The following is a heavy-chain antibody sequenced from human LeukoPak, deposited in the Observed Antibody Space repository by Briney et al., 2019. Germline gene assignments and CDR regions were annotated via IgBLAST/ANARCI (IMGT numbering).Heavy chain of an antibody. CDR3: ASNKDPPIERLWLRLDY. V-gene: IGHV3-30*03. J-gene: IGHJ4*02. D-gene: IGHD5-18*01. Sequence: GGSLRLSCAASGFTFSSYGMHWVRQAPGKGLEWVAVISYDGSNKYYADSVEGRFTIARDNSKNTLYLQMNSLRAEDTAVYYCASNKDPPIERLWLRLDYWGQGTLVTVSS. CDR2: ISYDGSNK. CDR1: GFTFSSYG.